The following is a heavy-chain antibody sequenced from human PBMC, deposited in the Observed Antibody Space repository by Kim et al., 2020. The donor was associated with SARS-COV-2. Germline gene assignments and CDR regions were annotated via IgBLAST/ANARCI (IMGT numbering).Heavy chain of an antibody. CDR1: GGTFSSYA. Sequence: SVKVSCKASGGTFSSYAINWVRQAPGQGLEWMGGIIPIFGTANYAQKFQGRVTITADESTSTAYMELSSLRSEDTAVYYCARGYGSGNPVLYYYYGMDVWGQGTTVTVSS. D-gene: IGHD3-10*01. J-gene: IGHJ6*02. CDR2: IIPIFGTA. CDR3: ARGYGSGNPVLYYYYGMDV. V-gene: IGHV1-69*13.